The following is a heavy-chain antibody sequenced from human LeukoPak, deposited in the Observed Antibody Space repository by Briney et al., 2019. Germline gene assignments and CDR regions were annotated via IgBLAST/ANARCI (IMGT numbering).Heavy chain of an antibody. J-gene: IGHJ4*02. CDR1: GGSLSGYY. V-gene: IGHV4-34*01. CDR3: ARGRGDSSGYYYPDY. Sequence: SETLSLTCAVYGGSLSGYYWSWIRLPPGKGLEWIGEINHSGSTNYNPSLKSRVTISVDTSKNQFSLKLSSVTAADTDVYYCARGRGDSSGYYYPDYWGQGTLVTVSS. D-gene: IGHD3-22*01. CDR2: INHSGST.